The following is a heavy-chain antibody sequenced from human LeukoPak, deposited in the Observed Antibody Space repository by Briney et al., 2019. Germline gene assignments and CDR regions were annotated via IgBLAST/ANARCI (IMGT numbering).Heavy chain of an antibody. D-gene: IGHD3-10*01. Sequence: HSGGSLRLSCAASGFTPSSYWMTWVRQAPGKGLEWVANINQDGHAQYYVQSVRGRFTISRDNAKSSLYLEMNSLSVEDTGVYYCARNSYGSGSHDHWGQGTLVTVSS. CDR2: INQDGHAQ. V-gene: IGHV3-7*01. J-gene: IGHJ5*02. CDR3: ARNSYGSGSHDH. CDR1: GFTPSSYW.